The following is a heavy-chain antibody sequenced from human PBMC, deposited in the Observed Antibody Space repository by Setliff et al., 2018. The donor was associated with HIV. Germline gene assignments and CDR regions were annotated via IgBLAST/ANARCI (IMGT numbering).Heavy chain of an antibody. Sequence: ASVKVSCKTTGYTFSTYPMHWVRQAPGQRLEWMGWINTGNDNTRYSQKFQGRVTITRDTSASTAYMELSSLTSEDTAVYYCARGGTYYYDSSGYFIPGKYWGQGSLVTVSS. CDR3: ARGGTYYYDSSGYFIPGKY. CDR2: INTGNDNT. CDR1: GYTFSTYP. D-gene: IGHD3-22*01. V-gene: IGHV1-3*04. J-gene: IGHJ4*02.